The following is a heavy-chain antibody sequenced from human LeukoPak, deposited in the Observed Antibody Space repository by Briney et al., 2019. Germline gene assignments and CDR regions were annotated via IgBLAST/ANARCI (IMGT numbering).Heavy chain of an antibody. J-gene: IGHJ3*02. CDR2: KYYSGSA. CDR1: GVSVSDGRYY. D-gene: IGHD2-2*01. V-gene: IGHV4-31*03. Sequence: SETLSLTCNVSGVSVSDGRYYWTWIRQHPGKGLEWIVYKYYSGSAKYNPSLKSRLTISIDTSKNQFSLQLSSVTAADTATHYCATPYCSGISCLDVFNMWGQGTRVTVSS. CDR3: ATPYCSGISCLDVFNM.